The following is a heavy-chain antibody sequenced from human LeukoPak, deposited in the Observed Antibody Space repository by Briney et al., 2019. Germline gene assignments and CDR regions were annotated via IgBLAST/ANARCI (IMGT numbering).Heavy chain of an antibody. CDR2: INPNSGGT. V-gene: IGHV1-2*06. CDR3: ARGDAVDTAMVNPTDY. D-gene: IGHD5-18*01. CDR1: GYTFTGYY. J-gene: IGHJ4*02. Sequence: ASVKVSCKASGYTFTGYYMHWVRQAPGQGLDWMGRINPNSGGTNYAQKFQGRVTMTRDTSISTAYMELSRLRSDDTAVYYCARGDAVDTAMVNPTDYWGQGTLVTVSS.